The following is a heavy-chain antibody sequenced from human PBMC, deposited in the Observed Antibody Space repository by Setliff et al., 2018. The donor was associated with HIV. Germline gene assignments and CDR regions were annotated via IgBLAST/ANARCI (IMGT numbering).Heavy chain of an antibody. D-gene: IGHD2-15*01. V-gene: IGHV5-51*01. CDR1: GYSFTNYW. J-gene: IGHJ6*03. CDR2: IYPGDSHV. Sequence: GESLKISCKGSGYSFTNYWIGWVRQMPGKGLGWMGIIYPGDSHVRYSPSFQGKVTISADTSISTAYLQWSSLKASDTAMYYCARIPRWYYYYMDVWGKGTTVTVSS. CDR3: ARIPRWYYYYMDV.